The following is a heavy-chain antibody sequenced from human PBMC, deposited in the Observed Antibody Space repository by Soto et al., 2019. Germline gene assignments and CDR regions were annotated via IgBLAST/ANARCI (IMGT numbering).Heavy chain of an antibody. CDR1: GFTFSSYD. V-gene: IGHV3-13*01. Sequence: GGSLRLSCAASGFTFSSYDMHWVRQATGKGLEWVSAIGTAGDTYYPGSVKGRFTISRENAKNSLYLQMNSLRAGDTAVYYCARGHSGRRGRGYMDVWGKGTTVTVSS. CDR2: IGTAGDT. D-gene: IGHD3-16*01. CDR3: ARGHSGRRGRGYMDV. J-gene: IGHJ6*03.